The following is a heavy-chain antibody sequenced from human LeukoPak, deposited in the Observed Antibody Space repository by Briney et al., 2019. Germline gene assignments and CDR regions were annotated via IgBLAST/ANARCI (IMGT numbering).Heavy chain of an antibody. CDR3: ARELSGSSSGATFNY. V-gene: IGHV4-38-2*02. Sequence: SETLSLTCTVSGYAISSGYYWGWIRQPPGKGLDWIGSIYHSGTTYYNPSLRSRVTISVDTSKNQCYLRLSSVTAADTAIYYCARELSGSSSGATFNYWGQGTLVNVYS. D-gene: IGHD6-19*01. CDR2: IYHSGTT. J-gene: IGHJ4*02. CDR1: GYAISSGYY.